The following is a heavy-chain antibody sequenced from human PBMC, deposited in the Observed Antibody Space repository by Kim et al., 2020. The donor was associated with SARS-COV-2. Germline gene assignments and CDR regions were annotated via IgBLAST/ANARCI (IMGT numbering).Heavy chain of an antibody. V-gene: IGHV3-7*01. D-gene: IGHD3-10*01. CDR2: K. CDR3: ARDHYYGPDY. Sequence: KYYVDSVKGRFTISKDNAKNSLYLQMNSLRAEDTAVYYCARDHYYGPDYWGRGTLVTVSA. J-gene: IGHJ4*02.